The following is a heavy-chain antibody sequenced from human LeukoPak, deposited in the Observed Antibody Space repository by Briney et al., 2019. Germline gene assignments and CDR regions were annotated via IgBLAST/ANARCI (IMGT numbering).Heavy chain of an antibody. CDR1: GFTFSDYG. V-gene: IGHV3-30*18. D-gene: IGHD1-14*01. CDR2: ISYNGNDK. Sequence: GRSLGLSCAASGFTFSDYGVHWVRQAPGKGLEWVAVISYNGNDKYYGDSVKGRFTISRDNSKNTMYLQMNSLRVEDTAVYYCAKDSGGGNHIAEKDYWGQGTLVTVSS. CDR3: AKDSGGGNHIAEKDY. J-gene: IGHJ4*02.